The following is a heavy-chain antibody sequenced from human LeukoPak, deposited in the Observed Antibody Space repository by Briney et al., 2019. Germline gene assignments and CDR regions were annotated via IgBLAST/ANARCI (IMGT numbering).Heavy chain of an antibody. CDR1: GFTFKGYW. CDR3: VRLRYTYGKNFDC. J-gene: IGHJ4*02. D-gene: IGHD5-18*01. Sequence: GGSLRLSCAPSGFTFKGYWMSWVRQAPGKGLEWVANIQQDGSEKEYVDSVKGRFTISRDNAKNSLYLQMDSLRAEDTAVYYCVRLRYTYGKNFDCWGQGTLVTVSS. V-gene: IGHV3-7*01. CDR2: IQQDGSEK.